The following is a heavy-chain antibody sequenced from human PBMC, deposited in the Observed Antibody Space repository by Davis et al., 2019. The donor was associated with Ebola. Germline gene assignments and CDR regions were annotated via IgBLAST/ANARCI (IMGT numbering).Heavy chain of an antibody. CDR3: ARDLGGIAPFNWFDP. CDR1: VGTFSSYA. CDR2: IIPIFGTA. Sequence: SVTVSCKASVGTFSSYAISWVRQAPGQGLEWMGGIIPIFGTANYAQKFQGRVTITADESTSTAYMELSSLRSEDTAVYYCARDLGGIAPFNWFDPWGQGTLVTVSS. D-gene: IGHD6-13*01. J-gene: IGHJ5*02. V-gene: IGHV1-69*13.